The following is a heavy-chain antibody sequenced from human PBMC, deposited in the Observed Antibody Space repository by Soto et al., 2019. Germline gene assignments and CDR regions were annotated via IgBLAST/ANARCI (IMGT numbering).Heavy chain of an antibody. Sequence: QVQLVQSGAEVKRPGASVKVSCKASGYTSPDYPVHWVRQAPGQRLEWMGWMNAGNGSTRSSQKFQDRLTITRDTSASTSYMDLGSLRSEDTAVYYCAPRSPVVTNAFDIWGQGTLVTVSS. D-gene: IGHD2-21*02. CDR1: GYTSPDYP. CDR2: MNAGNGST. V-gene: IGHV1-3*01. CDR3: APRSPVVTNAFDI. J-gene: IGHJ3*02.